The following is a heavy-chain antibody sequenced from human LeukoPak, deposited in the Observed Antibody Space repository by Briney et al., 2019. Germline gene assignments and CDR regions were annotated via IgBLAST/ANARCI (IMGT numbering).Heavy chain of an antibody. J-gene: IGHJ4*02. CDR1: GYSFTSYW. V-gene: IGHV5-51*01. CDR3: ARYWYYYDSSGYYYPPWFDY. Sequence: PGESLKISCKGSGYSFTSYWIGWVRQRPGKGLEWMWIIYPGGSDTRYSPSFQGQVTISADKSISTAYLQWSSLKAPDTAMYYCARYWYYYDSSGYYYPPWFDYWGQGTLVTVSS. CDR2: IYPGGSDT. D-gene: IGHD3-22*01.